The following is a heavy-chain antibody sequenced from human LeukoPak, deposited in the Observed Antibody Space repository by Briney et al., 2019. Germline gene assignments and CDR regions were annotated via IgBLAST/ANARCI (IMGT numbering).Heavy chain of an antibody. D-gene: IGHD3-16*01. J-gene: IGHJ5*02. V-gene: IGHV3-72*01. CDR2: TRNKANSYTT. CDR3: ARPGGRGWFDP. Sequence: GGSLRLSCAASGFTFSDHYMDWVRQAPGKGLEWVGRTRNKANSYTTEYAASVKGRFTISRDDSKNSLYLQMNSLKTEDTAVYYCARPGGRGWFDPWGQGTLVTVSS. CDR1: GFTFSDHY.